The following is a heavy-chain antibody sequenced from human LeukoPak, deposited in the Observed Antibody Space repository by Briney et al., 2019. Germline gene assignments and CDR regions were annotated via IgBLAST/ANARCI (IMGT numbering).Heavy chain of an antibody. Sequence: GESLKISCKASGYSFSSYWIGWVRQMPGKGLEWMGIIYPGDSDTRYSPSFQGQVTMSADKAISTAYLQWSSLKASDTAMYYCASPYPREYCSSSSCYFNYWGQGTQVTVSS. CDR1: GYSFSSYW. CDR2: IYPGDSDT. D-gene: IGHD2/OR15-2a*01. J-gene: IGHJ4*02. V-gene: IGHV5-51*01. CDR3: ASPYPREYCSSSSCYFNY.